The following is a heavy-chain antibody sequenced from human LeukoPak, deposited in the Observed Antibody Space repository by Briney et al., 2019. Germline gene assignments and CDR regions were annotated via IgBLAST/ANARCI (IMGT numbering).Heavy chain of an antibody. CDR2: FSWDGGNT. CDR3: AKAITSAEEYFDL. D-gene: IGHD1-14*01. J-gene: IGHJ2*01. CDR1: GFSFRDYA. Sequence: SGASLILSCAASGFSFRDYAMPRVRQAAGKGLEWVSGFSWDGGNTGYADAAKGRFSISRDNAKNSLYLQMNSLSAEDMAFYYCAKAITSAEEYFDLWGRGTLVTVSS. V-gene: IGHV3-9*03.